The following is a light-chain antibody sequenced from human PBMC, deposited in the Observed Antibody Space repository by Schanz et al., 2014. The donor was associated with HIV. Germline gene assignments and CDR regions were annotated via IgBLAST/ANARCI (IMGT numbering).Light chain of an antibody. CDR2: DVS. CDR3: SSYTSSLTRV. CDR1: GSDVGGYNY. V-gene: IGLV2-14*03. J-gene: IGLJ1*01. Sequence: QSALTQPASVSGSPGQSITISCTGTGSDVGGYNYVSWYQQHPGKAPKLMIYDVSNRPSGVSSRFSGSKSGNTASLTISGLQAEDEADYFCSSYTSSLTRVFGTGTKLTVL.